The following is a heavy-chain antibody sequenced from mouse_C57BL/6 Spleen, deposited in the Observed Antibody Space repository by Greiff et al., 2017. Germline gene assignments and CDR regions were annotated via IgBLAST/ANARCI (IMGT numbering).Heavy chain of an antibody. CDR1: GFTFTDYY. J-gene: IGHJ4*01. CDR2: IRNKANGYTT. V-gene: IGHV7-3*01. Sequence: EVNLVESGGGLVQPGGSLSLSCAASGFTFTDYYMSWVRQPPGKALEWLGFIRNKANGYTTEYSASVKGRFTISRDNSQSLLYLQMDALSAEDSATYYCASYGNYVMDDWGQGASVTVSS. CDR3: ASYGNYVMDD.